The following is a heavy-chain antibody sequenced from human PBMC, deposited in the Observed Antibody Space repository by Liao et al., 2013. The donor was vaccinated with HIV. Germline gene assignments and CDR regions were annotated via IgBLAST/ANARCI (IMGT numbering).Heavy chain of an antibody. CDR3: ARETPMVRGVRFDN. V-gene: IGHV4-4*07. CDR1: GGYISDYY. J-gene: IGHJ4*02. D-gene: IGHD3-10*01. CDR2: IYVRGST. Sequence: QVQLQESGPGLVRPWETLSLTCSVSGGYISDYYWSWIRQPAGKGLEWIGHIYVRGSTNSHPSLKSRVTISVDTSKNQFSLRLSSVTAADTAVYYCARETPMVRGVRFDNWGQGTLVTVSS.